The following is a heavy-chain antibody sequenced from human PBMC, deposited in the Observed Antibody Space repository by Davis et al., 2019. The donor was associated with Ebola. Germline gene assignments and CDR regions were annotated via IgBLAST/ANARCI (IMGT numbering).Heavy chain of an antibody. CDR3: ARGTTIQH. CDR2: ISFDGTAG. Sequence: GESLKISCAVSGFTFSDYAMHWVRQAPGKGLEWVAVISFDGTAGYYADSVKGRFTISRDSSKNTLYLQMNSLRAEDTAVYYCARGTTIQHWGQGTLVTVSS. V-gene: IGHV3-30-3*01. CDR1: GFTFSDYA. J-gene: IGHJ1*01. D-gene: IGHD2/OR15-2a*01.